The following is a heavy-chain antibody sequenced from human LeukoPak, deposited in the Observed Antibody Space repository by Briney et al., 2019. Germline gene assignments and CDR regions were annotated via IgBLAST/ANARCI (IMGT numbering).Heavy chain of an antibody. D-gene: IGHD1-26*01. V-gene: IGHV3-66*02. CDR2: IYSDDSA. CDR3: ARDGRVGATRLNI. Sequence: GGSLRLSCAASGLTVSSNYMSWVRQAPGKGLEWVSVIYSDDSAYYADSVRGRFTISRDNSKNTLYLQINSLRAEDTAVYYCARDGRVGATRLNIWGQGTMVTVSS. CDR1: GLTVSSNY. J-gene: IGHJ3*02.